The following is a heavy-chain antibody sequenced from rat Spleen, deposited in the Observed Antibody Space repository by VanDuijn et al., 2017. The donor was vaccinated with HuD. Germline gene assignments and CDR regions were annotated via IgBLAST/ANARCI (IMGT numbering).Heavy chain of an antibody. CDR2: ISTRGGST. V-gene: IGHV5-46*01. CDR1: GFTFSNFP. Sequence: EVQLVESGGDLVQPGRSVRLSCAASGFTFSNFPMAWVRQAPTKGLEWVATISTRGGSTYYRDSVKGRFTISRDNAKGTLSLQMNILRSEDTATYYCTTTWNFAYWGQGVMVTVSS. D-gene: IGHD1-10*01. J-gene: IGHJ2*01. CDR3: TTTWNFAY.